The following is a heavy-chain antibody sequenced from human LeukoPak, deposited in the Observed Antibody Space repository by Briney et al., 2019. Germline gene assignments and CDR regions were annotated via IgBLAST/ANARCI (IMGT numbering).Heavy chain of an antibody. CDR1: GFTFSSYA. CDR2: ISSNGGST. CDR3: ARAGYSYGPDPFDY. Sequence: GGSLRLSCAASGFTFSSYAMHWVRQAPGKGLEYVSAISSNGGSTYYANSVKGRFTISRDNSKNTLYLQMGSLRAEDMAVYYCARAGYSYGPDPFDYWGQGTLVTVSS. V-gene: IGHV3-64*01. J-gene: IGHJ4*02. D-gene: IGHD5-18*01.